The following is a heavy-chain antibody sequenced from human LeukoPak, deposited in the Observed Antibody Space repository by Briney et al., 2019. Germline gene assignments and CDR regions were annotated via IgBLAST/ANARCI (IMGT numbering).Heavy chain of an antibody. CDR1: GFTFSSYA. CDR2: ISGSGGST. CDR3: AKTPAGYYDSSGYERYFQH. V-gene: IGHV3-23*01. Sequence: PGGSLRLSCAASGFTFSSYAMSWVRQAPGKGLEWASAISGSGGSTYYADSVKGRFTISRDNSKNTLYLQMNSLRAEDTAVYYCAKTPAGYYDSSGYERYFQHWGQGTLVTVSS. J-gene: IGHJ1*01. D-gene: IGHD3-22*01.